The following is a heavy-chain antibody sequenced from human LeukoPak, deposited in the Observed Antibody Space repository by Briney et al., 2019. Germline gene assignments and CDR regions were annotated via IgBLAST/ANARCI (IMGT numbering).Heavy chain of an antibody. Sequence: GGSLRLSCVASGFTFDDYEMSWVRQAPGKGLEWVSGINWNGGSTGYADSVKGRFTISRDNGKNSLYLEMNSLRVEDTALYYCARAAIGVDTYYFYYMDVWGKGTTVTVSS. CDR1: GFTFDDYE. V-gene: IGHV3-20*04. CDR2: INWNGGST. CDR3: ARAAIGVDTYYFYYMDV. D-gene: IGHD5-18*01. J-gene: IGHJ6*03.